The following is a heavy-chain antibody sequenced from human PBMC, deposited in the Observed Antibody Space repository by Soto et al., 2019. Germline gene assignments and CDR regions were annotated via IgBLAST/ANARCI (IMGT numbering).Heavy chain of an antibody. Sequence: EVQLVESGGGLVQPGGSLRLSCAASGFTFSRYAMHWVRQAPGKGLDYVSAISSDGGSTYYENSVKGRFAISRDNSKNTLYLKMGSLRAEDMAVYYCARGATVGATLGDYFDCWGQGTPVTVSS. CDR3: ARGATVGATLGDYFDC. CDR1: GFTFSRYA. J-gene: IGHJ4*02. V-gene: IGHV3-64*01. CDR2: ISSDGGST. D-gene: IGHD1-26*01.